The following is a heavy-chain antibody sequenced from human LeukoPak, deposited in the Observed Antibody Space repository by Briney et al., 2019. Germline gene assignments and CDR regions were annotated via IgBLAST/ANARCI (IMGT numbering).Heavy chain of an antibody. CDR2: ISYDGDNT. V-gene: IGHV3-74*01. J-gene: IGHJ4*02. Sequence: PGGSLRLSCAASGFTFSTYWMHWVRQAPGKELVWVSRISYDGDNTNYADSVKGRFTISRDNAKNSVHLQMNNLRVEDTAVYYCAKDEVGGHFEYWGQGILVTVSS. CDR1: GFTFSTYW. CDR3: AKDEVGGHFEY.